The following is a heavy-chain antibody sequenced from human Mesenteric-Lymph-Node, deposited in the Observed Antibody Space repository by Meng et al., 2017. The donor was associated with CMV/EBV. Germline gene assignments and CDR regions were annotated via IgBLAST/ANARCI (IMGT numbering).Heavy chain of an antibody. CDR1: GFTFSSYA. J-gene: IGHJ4*02. CDR2: ISYDGSLK. D-gene: IGHD2-2*01. CDR3: ARDSKGVPDY. Sequence: GGSLRLSCVASGFTFSSYAMHWVRQAPGKGLEWVAVISYDGSLKYYADSVKGRFTISRDDSKNTLYLQMNSLRADDTAVYYCARDSKGVPDYWGQGTLVTVSS. V-gene: IGHV3-30*04.